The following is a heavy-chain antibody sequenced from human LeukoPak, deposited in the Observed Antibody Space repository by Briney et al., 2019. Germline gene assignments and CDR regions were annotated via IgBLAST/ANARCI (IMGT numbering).Heavy chain of an antibody. CDR3: AKDRAVTGNY. J-gene: IGHJ4*02. Sequence: GGSLRLSCAASGFTFSSYWMSWVRQAPGKGLEWVAVISYDGSNKYYADSVKGRFTISRDNSKNTLYLQMNSLRAEDTAVYYCAKDRAVTGNYWGQGTLVTVSS. CDR1: GFTFSSYW. D-gene: IGHD2-21*02. CDR2: ISYDGSNK. V-gene: IGHV3-30*18.